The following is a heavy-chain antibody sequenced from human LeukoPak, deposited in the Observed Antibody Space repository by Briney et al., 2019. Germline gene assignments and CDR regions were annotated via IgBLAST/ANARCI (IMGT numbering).Heavy chain of an antibody. V-gene: IGHV3-11*01. CDR2: INISGTNT. CDR3: ATVGAAFDT. J-gene: IGHJ5*02. Sequence: PGGSLRLSCAASGFTFNSYYMSWIRQAPGKGLEWVSSINISGTNTYYADSVKGRFTISRDNSKKTLYLQMNRLRAEATAVYYWATVGAAFDTWGQGVMVTVSS. CDR1: GFTFNSYY.